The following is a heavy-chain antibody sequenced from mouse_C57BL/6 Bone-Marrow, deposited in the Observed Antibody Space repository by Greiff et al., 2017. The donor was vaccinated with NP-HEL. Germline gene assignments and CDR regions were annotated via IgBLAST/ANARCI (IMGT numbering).Heavy chain of an antibody. D-gene: IGHD3-3*01. Sequence: EVQWVESEGGLVQPGSSMKLSCTASGFTFSDYYMAWVRQVPEKGLKWVANINYDGSSTYYLDSLKSRFIISRDNAKNILYLQMSSLKSEDTATYYCARVGTGFAYWGQGTLVTVSA. CDR3: ARVGTGFAY. J-gene: IGHJ3*01. CDR2: INYDGSST. CDR1: GFTFSDYY. V-gene: IGHV5-16*01.